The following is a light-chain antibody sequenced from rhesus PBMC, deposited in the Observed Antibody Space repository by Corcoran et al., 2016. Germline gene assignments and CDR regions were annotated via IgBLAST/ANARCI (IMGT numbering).Light chain of an antibody. J-gene: IGKJ4*01. V-gene: IGKV1-22*01. CDR1: QSISSW. CDR2: KAS. CDR3: LQYSSSPLT. Sequence: DIQMTQSPSSLSASVGDTVTITCRASQSISSWLDWSQQKPGKAPKLLIYKASSLKSGVPSRFSGSGSGTDVTLPISSLQPEDFATYYCLQYSSSPLTFGGGTKVELK.